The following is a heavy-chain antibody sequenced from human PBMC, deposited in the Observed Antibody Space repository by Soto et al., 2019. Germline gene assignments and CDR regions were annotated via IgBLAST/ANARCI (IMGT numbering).Heavy chain of an antibody. CDR1: GFTFSNAW. V-gene: IGHV3-15*07. CDR3: TTAPPPFGDPDY. D-gene: IGHD3-10*01. Sequence: GGSLRLSCAASGFTFSNAWMNWVRQAPGKGLEWVGRIKSKTDGGTTNYAAPVKGRFTISRDDSKNQRYLQMNSLKTEDTAVYYCTTAPPPFGDPDYWGQGTLVTVSS. CDR2: IKSKTDGGTT. J-gene: IGHJ4*02.